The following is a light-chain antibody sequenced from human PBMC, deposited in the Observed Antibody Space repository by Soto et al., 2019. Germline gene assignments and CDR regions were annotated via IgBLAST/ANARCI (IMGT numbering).Light chain of an antibody. CDR2: GAH. Sequence: EIVLTQSPGTLSLSPGERATLSCRASQSIRSHYLAWYQQKPGQAPRLLIPGAHNRAPGIPDRFSGSESGTDFTLRISRLEPEDFAVYYCQQYGSSVTFGQGTKVEIK. CDR1: QSIRSHY. V-gene: IGKV3-20*01. CDR3: QQYGSSVT. J-gene: IGKJ1*01.